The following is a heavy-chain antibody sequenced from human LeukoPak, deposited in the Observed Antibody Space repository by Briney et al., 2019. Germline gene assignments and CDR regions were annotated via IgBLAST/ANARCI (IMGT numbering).Heavy chain of an antibody. J-gene: IGHJ5*02. V-gene: IGHV1-8*02. CDR2: MNPNSGNT. CDR1: GYTFTGYY. CDR3: ARGWLVVGARGWFDP. D-gene: IGHD1-26*01. Sequence: ASVKVSCKASGYTFTGYYMHWVRQAPGQGLEWMGWMNPNSGNTGYAQKFQGRVTMTRNTSISTAYMELSSLRSEDTAVYYCARGWLVVGARGWFDPWGQGTLVTVSS.